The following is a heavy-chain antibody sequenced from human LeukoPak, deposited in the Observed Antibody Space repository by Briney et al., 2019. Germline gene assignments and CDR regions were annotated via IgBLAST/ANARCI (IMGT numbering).Heavy chain of an antibody. V-gene: IGHV3-30*04. CDR3: ARDYDILTGSDAFDI. CDR1: GFTFSSYA. Sequence: PGGSLRLSCAASGFTFSSYAMHWVRQAPGKGLEWVAVISYDGSNKYYADSVKGRFTISRDNSKNTLYLQMNSLRAEDTAVYYCARDYDILTGSDAFDIWGQGTMVTVSS. CDR2: ISYDGSNK. J-gene: IGHJ3*02. D-gene: IGHD3-9*01.